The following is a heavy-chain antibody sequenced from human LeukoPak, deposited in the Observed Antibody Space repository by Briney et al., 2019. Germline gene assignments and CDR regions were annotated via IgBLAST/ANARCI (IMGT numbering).Heavy chain of an antibody. D-gene: IGHD6-19*01. V-gene: IGHV1-2*02. Sequence: GASVKVSCKASGYTFTGYYMHWVRQAPGQGLEWMGWINPNSGGTNYAQKFQGRVTMTRDTSISTAYMELSRLRSDDTAVYYCARDVVVFGSGWPTNDYWGQGTLVTVSS. J-gene: IGHJ4*02. CDR2: INPNSGGT. CDR1: GYTFTGYY. CDR3: ARDVVVFGSGWPTNDY.